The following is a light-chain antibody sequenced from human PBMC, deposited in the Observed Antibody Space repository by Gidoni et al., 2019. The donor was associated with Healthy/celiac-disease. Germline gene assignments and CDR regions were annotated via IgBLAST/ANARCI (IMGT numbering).Light chain of an antibody. V-gene: IGLV3-21*04. CDR3: QVWDSSSDHF. CDR1: NIGSKS. J-gene: IGLJ2*01. Sequence: SYVLTQPPSGSVAPGKTARITCGGNNIGSKSVHWYQQKPGQAPVLVIYYDSDRPSGIPERFSGSNSGNTATLTISRVEAGDEADYYCQVWDSSSDHFFGGGTKLTVL. CDR2: YDS.